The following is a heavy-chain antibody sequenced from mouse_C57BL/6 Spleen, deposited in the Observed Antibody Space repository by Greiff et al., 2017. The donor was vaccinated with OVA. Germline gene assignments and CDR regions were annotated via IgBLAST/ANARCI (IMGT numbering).Heavy chain of an antibody. V-gene: IGHV7-3*01. D-gene: IGHD1-1*01. J-gene: IGHJ1*03. CDR3: ASLYYAYWYFDV. CDR2: IRNKANGYTT. Sequence: EVNVVESGGGLVQPGGSLSLSCAASGFTFTDYYMSWVRQPPGKALEWLGFIRNKANGYTTEYSASVKGRFTISRDNSQSILYLQMNALRAEDSATYYCASLYYAYWYFDVWGTGTTVTVSS. CDR1: GFTFTDYY.